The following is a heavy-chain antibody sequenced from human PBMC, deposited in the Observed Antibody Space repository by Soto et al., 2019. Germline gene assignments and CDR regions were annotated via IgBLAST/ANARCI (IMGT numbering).Heavy chain of an antibody. CDR1: GGTVSGYI. CDR2: INHSGSS. V-gene: IGHV4-34*01. Sequence: SETLSLTCDVSGGTVSGYIWTWIRQTPGKGLQWIGQINHSGSSIYNPSLKNRVTISTMSNNKFSLELSSVTAADTAVYYCTRGLFSGSSYSGSWYYFDSWGQGTMVTVSS. CDR3: TRGLFSGSSYSGSWYYFDS. J-gene: IGHJ4*02. D-gene: IGHD1-26*01.